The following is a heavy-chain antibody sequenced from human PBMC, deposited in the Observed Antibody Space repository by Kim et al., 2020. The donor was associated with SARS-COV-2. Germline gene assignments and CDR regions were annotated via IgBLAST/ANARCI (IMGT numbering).Heavy chain of an antibody. Sequence: GGSLRLSCAASGFTVSGDYMSWVRQAPGKGLEWVSVIYSDGSTYYAASVKGRFTISRDNFKNKVYLQMKSLRAEDTAVYYCARQDWFHPWGQGTMFTVYS. CDR3: ARQDWFHP. CDR2: IYSDGST. J-gene: IGHJ5*02. V-gene: IGHV3-53*01. CDR1: GFTVSGDY.